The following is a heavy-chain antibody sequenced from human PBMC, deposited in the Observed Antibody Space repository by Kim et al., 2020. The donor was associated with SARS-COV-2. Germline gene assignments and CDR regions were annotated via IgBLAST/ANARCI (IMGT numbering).Heavy chain of an antibody. Sequence: YADSVKGRFTNSRDNSKNTLYLQMNSLRADDTAVYYCAKGKGVIKGAFDMWGQGTMVIVSS. CDR3: AKGKGVIKGAFDM. V-gene: IGHV3-23*01. D-gene: IGHD3-10*01. J-gene: IGHJ3*02.